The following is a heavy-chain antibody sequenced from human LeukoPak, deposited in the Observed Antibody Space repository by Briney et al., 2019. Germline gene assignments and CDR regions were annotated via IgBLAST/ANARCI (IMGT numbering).Heavy chain of an antibody. CDR2: IYHSGST. CDR1: GGSISSSNC. CDR3: ARDVTDSSGFYYYYYDMDV. D-gene: IGHD3-22*01. Sequence: PSETLSLTCAVSGGSISSSNCWSWVRLPPGKGLDWIGEIYHSGSTNYNPSLKSRVTISVDKSKNQFSLKLSSVTAADTAVYYCARDVTDSSGFYYYYYDMDVWAKGPRSPSP. V-gene: IGHV4-4*02. J-gene: IGHJ6*03.